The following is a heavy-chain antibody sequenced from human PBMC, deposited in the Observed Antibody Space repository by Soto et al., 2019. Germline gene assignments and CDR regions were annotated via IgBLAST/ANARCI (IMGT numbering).Heavy chain of an antibody. CDR2: IKSKTDGGTT. Sequence: GGSLRLSCAASGFTFSNAWMSWVRQAPGKGLEWVGRIKSKTDGGTTDYAAPVKGRFTISRDDSKNTLYLQMNSLKTEDTAVYYCTTDSSGYYTETDAFDIWGKGTMVTVS. J-gene: IGHJ3*02. V-gene: IGHV3-15*01. D-gene: IGHD3-22*01. CDR3: TTDSSGYYTETDAFDI. CDR1: GFTFSNAW.